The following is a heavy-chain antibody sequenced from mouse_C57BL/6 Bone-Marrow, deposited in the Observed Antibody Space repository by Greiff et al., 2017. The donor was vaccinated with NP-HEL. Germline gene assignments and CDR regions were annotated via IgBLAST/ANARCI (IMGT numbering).Heavy chain of an antibody. J-gene: IGHJ4*01. CDR1: GYTFTSYW. D-gene: IGHD2-1*01. CDR2: IDPSDSET. CDR3: AREIYYGIYYAMDY. Sequence: QVQLKESGAELVRPGSSVKLSCKASGYTFTSYWMHWVKQRPIQGLEWIGNIDPSDSETHYNQKFKDKATLTVDKSSSTAYMQLSSLTSEDSAVYYCAREIYYGIYYAMDYWGQGTSVTVSS. V-gene: IGHV1-52*01.